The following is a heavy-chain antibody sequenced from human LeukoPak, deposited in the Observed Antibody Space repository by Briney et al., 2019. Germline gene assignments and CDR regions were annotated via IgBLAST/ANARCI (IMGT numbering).Heavy chain of an antibody. D-gene: IGHD2-21*01. V-gene: IGHV3-15*01. CDR2: IKSKTDGGTT. CDR1: GFSVSGYY. Sequence: GGSLRLSCAASGFSVSGYYMSWVRQAPGKGLEWVGRIKSKTDGGTTDYAAPVKGRFTISRDDSKNTLYLQMNSLKTEDTAVYYCTTELRWEFLNFNYWGQGTLVTVSS. CDR3: TTELRWEFLNFNY. J-gene: IGHJ4*02.